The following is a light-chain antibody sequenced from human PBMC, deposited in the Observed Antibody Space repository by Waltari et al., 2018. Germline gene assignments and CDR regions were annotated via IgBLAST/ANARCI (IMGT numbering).Light chain of an antibody. CDR1: QSISVW. CDR2: QAS. Sequence: DIQMTQSPYTLSASVGDRVTITCRASQSISVWLAWYQQKPGKAPKLLIYQASRLESGVPSRFSGGGSGTEFTLTISSLQPDDFATYYCQQYNGYSRTFGQGTKVEIK. J-gene: IGKJ1*01. CDR3: QQYNGYSRT. V-gene: IGKV1-5*03.